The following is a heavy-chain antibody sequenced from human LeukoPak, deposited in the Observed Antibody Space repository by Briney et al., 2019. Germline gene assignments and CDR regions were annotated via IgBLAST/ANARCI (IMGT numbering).Heavy chain of an antibody. J-gene: IGHJ6*03. CDR1: GGTFSGYA. D-gene: IGHD4-11*01. CDR3: ATKRMYSNFDYYYYYMDV. V-gene: IGHV1-69*01. CDR2: IIPIFGTA. Sequence: SVKVSCKASGGTFSGYAISWVRQAPGQGLEWMGGIIPIFGTANYAQKFQGRVTITADESTSTAYMELSSLGSEDTAVYYCATKRMYSNFDYYYYYMDVWGKGTTVTVSS.